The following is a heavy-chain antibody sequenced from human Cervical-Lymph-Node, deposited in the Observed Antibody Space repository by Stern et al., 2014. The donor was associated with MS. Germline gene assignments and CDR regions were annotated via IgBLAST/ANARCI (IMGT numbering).Heavy chain of an antibody. CDR2: IIPLFGKP. J-gene: IGHJ4*02. CDR1: RGTFSSFA. Sequence: QVQLQESGAEVRKPGSSVKVSCKASRGTFSSFAISWVRQAPGQGLEWMGGIIPLFGKPNYVQKFQGRVTITGDESTSTAYMELSSLRSEDTAVYYCAIGELLSRFDSWGQGTLVTVSS. V-gene: IGHV1-69*01. CDR3: AIGELLSRFDS. D-gene: IGHD1-26*01.